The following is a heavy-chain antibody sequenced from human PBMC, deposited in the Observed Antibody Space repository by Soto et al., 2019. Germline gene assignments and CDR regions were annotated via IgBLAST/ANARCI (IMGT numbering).Heavy chain of an antibody. J-gene: IGHJ4*02. CDR1: GGSISSYC. V-gene: IGHV4-59*01. CDR3: ARAVLDSSGYRFDY. CDR2: IYYSGST. D-gene: IGHD3-22*01. Sequence: SETLCLTCTVSGGSISSYCWSWFRQPPGKGLEWIGYIYYSGSTNYNPSLKSRVTISVDTSKNQFSLKLSSVTAADTAVYYCARAVLDSSGYRFDYWGQGTLVTVSS.